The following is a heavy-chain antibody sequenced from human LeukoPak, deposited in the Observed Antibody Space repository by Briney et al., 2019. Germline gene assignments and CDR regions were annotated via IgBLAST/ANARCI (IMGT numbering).Heavy chain of an antibody. D-gene: IGHD3-3*01. CDR3: ARDGHGDTYYDFWSGYYYGMDV. Sequence: PGGSLRLSCAASGFTFSSYSMNWVRQAPGKGLEWVSYISSSSSTIYYADSVKGRFTISRDNAKNSLYLQMNSLRAEDTAVYHCARDGHGDTYYDFWSGYYYGMDVWGQGTTVTVSS. V-gene: IGHV3-48*01. CDR1: GFTFSSYS. J-gene: IGHJ6*02. CDR2: ISSSSSTI.